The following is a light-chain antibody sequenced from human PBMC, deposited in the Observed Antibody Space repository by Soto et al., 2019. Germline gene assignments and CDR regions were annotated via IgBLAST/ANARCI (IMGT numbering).Light chain of an antibody. CDR1: QSVSSN. CDR2: GAS. Sequence: EIVMTQSPATQSVSPGERATLSCRASQSVSSNLVWYQQKPGQAPRLLIYGASTRATGIPARFSGSGSGTEFTLTISSLQSEDFAVYYCQQYNNWPYTFGQGTKLEIK. V-gene: IGKV3-15*01. CDR3: QQYNNWPYT. J-gene: IGKJ2*01.